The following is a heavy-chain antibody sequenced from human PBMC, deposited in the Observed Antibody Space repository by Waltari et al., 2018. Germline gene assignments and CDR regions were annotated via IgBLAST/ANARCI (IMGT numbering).Heavy chain of an antibody. CDR3: AIVDGGYDLGLDY. V-gene: IGHV4-39*07. Sequence: QLQLQESGPGLVKPSETLSLTCTVSGGSIRSGSYYWGWIRQPPGKGLEWMGSIYYSGSTYYNPSLKSRVTISVDTSKNQFSLKLSSVTAADTAVYYGAIVDGGYDLGLDYWGQGTLVTVSS. CDR1: GGSIRSGSYY. J-gene: IGHJ4*02. D-gene: IGHD5-12*01. CDR2: IYYSGST.